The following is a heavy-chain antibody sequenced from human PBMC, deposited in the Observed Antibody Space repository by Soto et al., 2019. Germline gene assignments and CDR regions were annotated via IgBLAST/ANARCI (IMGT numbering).Heavy chain of an antibody. V-gene: IGHV4-34*01. Sequence: QVQLQQWGAGLLKPSETLSLTCAVYGGSFSGYYWSWIRQPPGKGLEWIAEVNHSGTTNYNPSLKNRVTMSVDTSINQFSLKLSSVTAADTAVYFCARRHYGDPSRYYFEYWGQGTLVTVSS. D-gene: IGHD4-17*01. CDR1: GGSFSGYY. CDR2: VNHSGTT. J-gene: IGHJ4*02. CDR3: ARRHYGDPSRYYFEY.